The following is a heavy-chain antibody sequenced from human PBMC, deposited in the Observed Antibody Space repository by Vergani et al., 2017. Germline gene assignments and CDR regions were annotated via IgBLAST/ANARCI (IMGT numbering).Heavy chain of an antibody. Sequence: QVQLQESGPGLVKPSETLSLTCTVSGGSISSSSYYWGWIRQPPGKGLEWIGSIYYSGSTYYNPSLKSRVTISVDTSKNQFSLKLSSVTAADTAVYYCARQGFDFWSGYYEYWGQGTLVTVSS. CDR1: GGSISSSSYY. D-gene: IGHD3-3*01. V-gene: IGHV4-39*01. J-gene: IGHJ4*02. CDR2: IYYSGST. CDR3: ARQGFDFWSGYYEY.